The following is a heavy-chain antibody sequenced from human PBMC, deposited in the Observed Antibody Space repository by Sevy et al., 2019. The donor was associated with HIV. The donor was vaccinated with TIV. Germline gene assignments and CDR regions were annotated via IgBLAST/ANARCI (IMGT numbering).Heavy chain of an antibody. D-gene: IGHD3-16*02. CDR1: GFNFDTFW. V-gene: IGHV3-7*01. Sequence: WGSLRLSCAASGFNFDTFWMGWVRQAPGRGLEWVASIDPRGKERDHLDSLKGRLASSRDNAKNSLYLEMHSLKAEDTEVYYCVRVLWDVLVVPAATPSPWLDSWGQGTLVTVSS. J-gene: IGHJ5*01. CDR2: IDPRGKER. CDR3: VRVLWDVLVVPAATPSPWLDS.